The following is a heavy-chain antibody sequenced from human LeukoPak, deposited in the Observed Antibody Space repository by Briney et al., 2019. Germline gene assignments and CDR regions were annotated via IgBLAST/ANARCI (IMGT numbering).Heavy chain of an antibody. Sequence: GASVKVSCKASGYTFSSYYVHWVRPAPGQGLEWMGWINPNSGGTNYAQKFQGSVTMTRDTSTSTVYMELSSRRSEDTAVYYCARAVYYYDSSGYKAFDIWGQGTMVTVSS. D-gene: IGHD3-22*01. V-gene: IGHV1-2*02. J-gene: IGHJ3*02. CDR3: ARAVYYYDSSGYKAFDI. CDR2: INPNSGGT. CDR1: GYTFSSYY.